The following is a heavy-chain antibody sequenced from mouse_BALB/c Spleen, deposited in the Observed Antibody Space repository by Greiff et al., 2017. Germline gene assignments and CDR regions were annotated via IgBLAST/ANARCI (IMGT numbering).Heavy chain of an antibody. CDR2: IDPSDSET. D-gene: IGHD1-1*01. CDR3: ARRDGSSYGHFDY. V-gene: IGHV1S126*01. J-gene: IGHJ2*01. Sequence: VQLQQSGPQLVRPGASVKISCKASGYSFTSYWMHWVKQRPGQGLEWIGMIDPSDSETRLNQKFKDKATLTVDKSSSTAYMQLSSPTSEDSAVYYCARRDGSSYGHFDYWGQGTTLTVSS. CDR1: GYSFTSYW.